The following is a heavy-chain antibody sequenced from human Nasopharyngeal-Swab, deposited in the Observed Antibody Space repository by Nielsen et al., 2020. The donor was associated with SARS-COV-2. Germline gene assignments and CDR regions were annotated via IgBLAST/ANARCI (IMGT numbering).Heavy chain of an antibody. Sequence: LRLSCTVSGGSISSGGYYWSWIRQPPGKGLEWIGYIYYSGSTYYNPSLKSRVTISVDTTKNQFSLKLSSVTAADTAVYYCARDLVCSGGSCYSNGFDYWGQGTLVTVSS. CDR3: ARDLVCSGGSCYSNGFDY. J-gene: IGHJ4*02. CDR1: GGSISSGGYY. D-gene: IGHD2-15*01. CDR2: IYYSGST. V-gene: IGHV4-31*03.